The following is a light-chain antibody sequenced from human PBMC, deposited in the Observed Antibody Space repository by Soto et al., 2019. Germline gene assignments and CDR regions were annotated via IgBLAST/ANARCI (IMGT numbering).Light chain of an antibody. CDR3: LQYDKWPPRLT. CDR2: GAS. J-gene: IGKJ4*01. CDR1: QSVTNN. Sequence: EIVMTQSPGTLSLSPGERATLSCRASQSVTNNQLAWFRQKPGQAPRLLIYGASSRATGIPDRFSGSGSGTEFTLTISSLQSEDFAVYYCLQYDKWPPRLTFGGGTKVDIK. V-gene: IGKV3D-15*01.